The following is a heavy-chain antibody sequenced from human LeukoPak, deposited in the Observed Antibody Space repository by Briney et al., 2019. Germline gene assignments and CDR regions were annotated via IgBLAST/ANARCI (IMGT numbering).Heavy chain of an antibody. CDR1: GYKFTDSY. J-gene: IGHJ5*02. Sequence: GASVKVSCKASGYKFTDSYIHWVRQAPGQGLEWMGWIFPKSGKAKYSQTFQGRVTMTRDTSVDTVYMEVVRLTPDDTAVYYRTRDRGTADRSWFDPWGQGTLVTVSS. D-gene: IGHD2-8*02. V-gene: IGHV1-2*02. CDR2: IFPKSGKA. CDR3: TRDRGTADRSWFDP.